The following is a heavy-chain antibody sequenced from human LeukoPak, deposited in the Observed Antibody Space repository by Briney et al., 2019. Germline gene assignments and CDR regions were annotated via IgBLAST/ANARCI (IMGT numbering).Heavy chain of an antibody. Sequence: GGSLRLSCAASGFTFSSYAMSWVRQAPGKRLEWVSAISGSGGSTYYADSVKGRFTISRDNSNNTLYLQMNSLRAEDTAVYYCAKSSGGITIFGVVTIFDYWGQGTLVTVSS. CDR1: GFTFSSYA. CDR2: ISGSGGST. V-gene: IGHV3-23*01. CDR3: AKSSGGITIFGVVTIFDY. D-gene: IGHD3-3*01. J-gene: IGHJ4*02.